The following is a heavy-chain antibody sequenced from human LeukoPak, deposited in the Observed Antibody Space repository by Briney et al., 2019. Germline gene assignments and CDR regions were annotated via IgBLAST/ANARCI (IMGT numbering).Heavy chain of an antibody. CDR3: LPYYDFWGGYYYFDY. Sequence: PGGSLRLSCAASGFTFSSYNMNWVRQAPGKGLEWVSSISSGSSYIYYADSVKGRFTISRDNAKNSLYLQMNSLRAEDTAVYYCLPYYDFWGGYYYFDYWGQGTLVTVSS. CDR2: ISSGSSYI. V-gene: IGHV3-21*01. D-gene: IGHD3-3*01. CDR1: GFTFSSYN. J-gene: IGHJ4*02.